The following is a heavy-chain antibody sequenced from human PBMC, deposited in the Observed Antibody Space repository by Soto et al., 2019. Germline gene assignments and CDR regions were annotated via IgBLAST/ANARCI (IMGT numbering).Heavy chain of an antibody. Sequence: ASVKVSCKASGYTFTSYGISWVRQAPGQGLEWMGWISAYNGNTNYAQKLQGRVTMTTDTSTSTAYMELRSLRSDDTAVYYCARECYYDSSGYDRGAFDIWGQGTMVT. J-gene: IGHJ3*02. V-gene: IGHV1-18*01. CDR2: ISAYNGNT. CDR1: GYTFTSYG. CDR3: ARECYYDSSGYDRGAFDI. D-gene: IGHD3-22*01.